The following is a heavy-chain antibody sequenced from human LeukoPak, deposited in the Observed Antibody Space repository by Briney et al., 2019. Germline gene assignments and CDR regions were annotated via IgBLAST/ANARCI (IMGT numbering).Heavy chain of an antibody. CDR2: INPNSGGT. Sequence: ASVKVSCKASGYTFTGYYMHWVRQAPGQGLEWMGWINPNSGGTNYAQKFQGRVTMTRDTSISTAYMGLSRLRSDDTAVYYCARDGAYYDSSGYYYPDYWGQGTLVTVSS. D-gene: IGHD3-22*01. CDR3: ARDGAYYDSSGYYYPDY. CDR1: GYTFTGYY. V-gene: IGHV1-2*02. J-gene: IGHJ4*02.